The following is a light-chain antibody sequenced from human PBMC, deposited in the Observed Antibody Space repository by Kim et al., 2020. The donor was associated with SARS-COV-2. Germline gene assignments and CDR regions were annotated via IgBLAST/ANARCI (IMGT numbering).Light chain of an antibody. Sequence: SVSPGQTASITCSGDKLGHKCPCWYQQKPGPSPLLVIFQESKRPSGIPERISGSNSGNTFTLTISGAQAMDEADYYCQAWDNNTVVFGGGTQLTVL. CDR3: QAWDNNTVV. CDR2: QES. J-gene: IGLJ2*01. CDR1: KLGHKC. V-gene: IGLV3-1*01.